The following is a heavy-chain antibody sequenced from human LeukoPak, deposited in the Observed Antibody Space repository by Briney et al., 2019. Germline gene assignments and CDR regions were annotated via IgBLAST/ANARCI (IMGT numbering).Heavy chain of an antibody. CDR1: GYTFTGSY. V-gene: IGHV1-2*02. J-gene: IGHJ4*02. D-gene: IGHD4-17*01. CDR2: INPDTGDT. Sequence: ASVKVSCKASGYTFTGSYMHWVRQAPGQGLEWMGWINPDTGDTSYAQKFQGRVTLTRDTSISTAYMELTRLSSDDTAVYYCASLKTTVTHFDYWGQGTLVTVSS. CDR3: ASLKTTVTHFDY.